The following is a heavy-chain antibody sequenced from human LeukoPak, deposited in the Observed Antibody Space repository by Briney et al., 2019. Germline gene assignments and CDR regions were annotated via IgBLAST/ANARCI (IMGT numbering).Heavy chain of an antibody. J-gene: IGHJ3*02. D-gene: IGHD2-2*01. CDR2: ISSSSSTI. CDR3: ARDSSDIVVVPAAMSDAFDI. V-gene: IGHV3-48*01. Sequence: GGSLRLSCAASGFTFSSYSMNWVRQAPGKGLEWVSYISSSSSTIYYADFVKGRFTISRDNAKNSLYLQMNSLRAEDTAVYYCARDSSDIVVVPAAMSDAFDIWGQGTMVTVSS. CDR1: GFTFSSYS.